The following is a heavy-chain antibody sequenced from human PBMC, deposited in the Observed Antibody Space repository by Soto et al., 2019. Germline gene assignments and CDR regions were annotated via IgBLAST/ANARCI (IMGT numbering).Heavy chain of an antibody. CDR1: GGSISSGGYS. CDR2: IYHSGST. Sequence: PSETLSLTCAVSGGSISSGGYSWSWIRQPPGKGLEWIGYIYHSGSTYYNPSLKSRVTISVDRSKNQFSLKLSSVTAADTAVYYCARAQAAAGLWAFDIWGQGTMVTVSS. V-gene: IGHV4-30-2*01. J-gene: IGHJ3*02. D-gene: IGHD6-13*01. CDR3: ARAQAAAGLWAFDI.